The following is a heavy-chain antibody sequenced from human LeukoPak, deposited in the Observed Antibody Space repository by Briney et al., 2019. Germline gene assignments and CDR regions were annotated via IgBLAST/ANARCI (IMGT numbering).Heavy chain of an antibody. Sequence: PGGSLRLSCVASGFTFSSYWMSWVRQAPGKGLEWVANMKQDGGEKYYVDSVKGRFTISRDNAKNSLYLQMNSLRGEDTAVYYCARNLHDYWGQGTLVTVSS. J-gene: IGHJ4*02. CDR2: MKQDGGEK. CDR3: ARNLHDY. V-gene: IGHV3-7*01. CDR1: GFTFSSYW.